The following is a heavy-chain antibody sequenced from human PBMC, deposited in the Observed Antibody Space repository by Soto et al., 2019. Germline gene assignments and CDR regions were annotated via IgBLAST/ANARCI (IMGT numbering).Heavy chain of an antibody. Sequence: QVQLVQSGAEVKKPGSSVKVSCKASGGTFSSYTISWVRQARGQGLEWMGRILPMLGIANYAQKFQGRVTITADKSTSTAYMELSSLRSEDTAVYYCARDPVVTLLGDYWGQGTLVTVSS. CDR3: ARDPVVTLLGDY. V-gene: IGHV1-69*08. CDR1: GGTFSSYT. CDR2: ILPMLGIA. D-gene: IGHD2-15*01. J-gene: IGHJ4*02.